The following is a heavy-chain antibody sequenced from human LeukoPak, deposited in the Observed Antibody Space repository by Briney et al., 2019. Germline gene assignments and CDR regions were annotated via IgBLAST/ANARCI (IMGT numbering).Heavy chain of an antibody. CDR3: VKGYCNSISCYIDY. Sequence: PGGSLRLSCSASGFTFITYAMHWVRQAPGTGLGYVSATSSNGGSTYHADSVKGRLTISRDNSKNTVYLQMSSLRAEDTAVYYCVKGYCNSISCYIDYWGQGTLVTVSS. D-gene: IGHD2-2*02. V-gene: IGHV3-64D*09. J-gene: IGHJ4*02. CDR1: GFTFITYA. CDR2: TSSNGGST.